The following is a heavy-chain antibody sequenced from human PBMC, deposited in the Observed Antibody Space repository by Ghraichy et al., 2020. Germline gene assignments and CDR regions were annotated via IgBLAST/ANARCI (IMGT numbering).Heavy chain of an antibody. CDR2: VSGRGIDT. V-gene: IGHV3-23*01. Sequence: GASLNISCAASGFTFWSYAISWVRQAPGKGLEWISTVSGRGIDTYYADSVKGRFTISRDNSKNTLYLQMKSLRAEDTAVYYCAKAQGGSSTWVLDYYYGMDVWGQGTTVTVSS. CDR3: AKAQGGSSTWVLDYYYGMDV. CDR1: GFTFWSYA. J-gene: IGHJ6*02. D-gene: IGHD1-26*01.